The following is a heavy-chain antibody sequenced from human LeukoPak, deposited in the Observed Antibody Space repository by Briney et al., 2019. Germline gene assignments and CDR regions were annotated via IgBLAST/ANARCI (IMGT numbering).Heavy chain of an antibody. D-gene: IGHD5-24*01. J-gene: IGHJ4*02. CDR3: AKHIKSSTIFAY. CDR1: GFTFDDYA. CDR2: ILAVLRSP. Sequence: PGGALRLSCAACGFTFDDYAMNWVGQAPGKGLEWLSFILAVLRSPYSPDSVNRLFPISTDNRKTSLYLPMNSLRTEDTALYYCAKHIKSSTIFAYWGQGTLLTVSS. V-gene: IGHV3-43*02.